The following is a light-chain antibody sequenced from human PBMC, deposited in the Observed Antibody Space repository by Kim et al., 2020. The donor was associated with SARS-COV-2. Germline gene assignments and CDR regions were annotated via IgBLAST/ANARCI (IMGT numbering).Light chain of an antibody. V-gene: IGLV3-19*01. CDR2: GKN. CDR1: SLRNYY. J-gene: IGLJ3*02. CDR3: NSRDSSGNHLRV. Sequence: LRQTVSITCQGDSLRNYYASWYQQKPGQAPVLVIYGKNNRPSGIPDRFSGSSSGNTASLTITGAQAEDEADYYCNSRDSSGNHLRVFGGGTQLTVL.